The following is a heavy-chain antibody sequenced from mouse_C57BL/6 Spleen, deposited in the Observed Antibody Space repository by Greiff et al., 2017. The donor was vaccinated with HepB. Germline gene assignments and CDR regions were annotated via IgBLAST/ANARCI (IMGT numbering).Heavy chain of an antibody. CDR3: ALIYYDYDGGFAY. V-gene: IGHV1-50*01. CDR1: GYTFTSYW. CDR2: IDPSDSYT. Sequence: VKLQQPGAELVKPGASVKLSCKASGYTFTSYWMQWVKQRPGQGLEWIGEIDPSDSYTNYNQKFKGKATLTVDTSSRTAYMQLSSLTSEDSAVYYCALIYYDYDGGFAYWGQGTLVTVSA. J-gene: IGHJ3*01. D-gene: IGHD2-4*01.